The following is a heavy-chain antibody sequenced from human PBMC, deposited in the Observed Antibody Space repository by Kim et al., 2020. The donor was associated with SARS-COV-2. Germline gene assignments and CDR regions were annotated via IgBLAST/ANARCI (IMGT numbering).Heavy chain of an antibody. J-gene: IGHJ4*02. CDR3: AREGELGSGSSGY. CDR2: IYYSGST. CDR1: GGSISSGGYY. Sequence: SETLSLTCTVSGGSISSGGYYWSWIRQHPGKGLEWIGYIYYSGSTYYNPSLKSRVTISVDTSKNQFSLKLSSVTAADTAVYYCAREGELGSGSSGYWGQGTLVTVSS. V-gene: IGHV4-31*03. D-gene: IGHD3-10*01.